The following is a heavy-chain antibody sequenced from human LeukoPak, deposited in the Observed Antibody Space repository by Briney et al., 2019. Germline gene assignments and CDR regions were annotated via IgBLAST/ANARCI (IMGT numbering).Heavy chain of an antibody. CDR1: GFTFSSYN. CDR2: ISPGSSTI. Sequence: GGSLRLSCAASGFTFSSYNMNWVRQAPGKGLEWVLYISPGSSTIYYADSVKGRFTISRDNAKNSLYLQMNSLRDEDTAVYYCARSKQLDYWGQGTLVTVSS. J-gene: IGHJ4*02. V-gene: IGHV3-48*02. CDR3: ARSKQLDY. D-gene: IGHD6-13*01.